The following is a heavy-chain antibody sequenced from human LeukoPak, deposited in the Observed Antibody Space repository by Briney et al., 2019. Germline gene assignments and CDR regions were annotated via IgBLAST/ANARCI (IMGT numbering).Heavy chain of an antibody. CDR3: AKDWFATTDY. V-gene: IGHV3-74*01. D-gene: IGHD1/OR15-1a*01. Sequence: GGSKGLSYAASGFPFSVAWMHWFRQVAGEGLMLVSRITTDETTNYADSVRGRFTISRDNAKNTVYLQMNSLRVEDTAVYYCAKDWFATTDYWGQGVLVTVSP. J-gene: IGHJ4*02. CDR2: ITTDETT. CDR1: GFPFSVAW.